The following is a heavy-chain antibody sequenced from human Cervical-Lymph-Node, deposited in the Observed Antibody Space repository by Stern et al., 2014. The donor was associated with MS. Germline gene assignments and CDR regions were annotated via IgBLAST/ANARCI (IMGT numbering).Heavy chain of an antibody. J-gene: IGHJ4*02. Sequence: QLQLQESGPGLVKPSETLSLTCTVSGGSISVSNYYWVWIRQPPGKGLEYIGSIFHSGSTYYSPSLKSRVTISVDTSKNQFSLERSSVTAADTAVYYCARHGSGSTTSLFDYWGQGTLVTVSS. V-gene: IGHV4-39*01. D-gene: IGHD1-26*01. CDR2: IFHSGST. CDR3: ARHGSGSTTSLFDY. CDR1: GGSISVSNYY.